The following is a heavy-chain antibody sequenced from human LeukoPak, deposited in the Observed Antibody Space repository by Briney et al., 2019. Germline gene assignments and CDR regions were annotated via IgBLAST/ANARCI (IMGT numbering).Heavy chain of an antibody. Sequence: PGGSLRLSCAASGFTFSSYWMSWVRQAPGKGLEWVSGINWNGGSTGYADSVKGRFTISRDNAKNSLYLQMNSLRAEDTAVYYCARSGSNRFDYWGQGTLVTVSS. CDR3: ARSGSNRFDY. CDR2: INWNGGST. J-gene: IGHJ4*02. V-gene: IGHV3-20*04. D-gene: IGHD5-24*01. CDR1: GFTFSSYW.